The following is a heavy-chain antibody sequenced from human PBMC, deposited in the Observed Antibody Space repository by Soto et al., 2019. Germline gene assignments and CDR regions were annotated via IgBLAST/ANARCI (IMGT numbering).Heavy chain of an antibody. Sequence: GGSLRLSCAASGFTFSSYWMSWVRQAPGKGLEWVANIKQDGSEKYYVDSVKGRFTISRDNAKNSLYLQMNSLRAEDTAVYYCAREACSGGSCYLPGDYYYYMDVWGKGTTVTVSS. CDR1: GFTFSSYW. V-gene: IGHV3-7*01. J-gene: IGHJ6*03. D-gene: IGHD2-15*01. CDR3: AREACSGGSCYLPGDYYYYMDV. CDR2: IKQDGSEK.